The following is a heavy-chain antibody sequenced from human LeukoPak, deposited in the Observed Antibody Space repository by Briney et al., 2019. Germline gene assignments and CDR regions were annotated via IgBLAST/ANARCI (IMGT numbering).Heavy chain of an antibody. J-gene: IGHJ4*02. V-gene: IGHV3-74*03. CDR2: INNDGSSA. D-gene: IGHD2-2*01. CDR3: ARDYCSSTSCLFDY. CDR1: GFTFNNYW. Sequence: GGSLRLSCAASGFTFNNYWMYWVRQAPGKGLVWVSRINNDGSSATYADSVKGRFTISRDNSKNTLYLQMNSLRAEDTAVYYCARDYCSSTSCLFDYWGQGTLVTVSS.